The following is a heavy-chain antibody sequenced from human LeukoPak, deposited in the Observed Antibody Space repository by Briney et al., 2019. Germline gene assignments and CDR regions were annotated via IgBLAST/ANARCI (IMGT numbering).Heavy chain of an antibody. J-gene: IGHJ4*02. CDR3: ARQPRGYSYGLLYYFDY. CDR2: IYSGGST. CDR1: GFTVSSNY. D-gene: IGHD5-18*01. Sequence: SGGSLRLSCAASGFTVSSNYMSWVRQAPGKGLEWVSVIYSGGSTYYADSVKGRFTISRDNSKNTLYLQMNSLRAEDTAVYCCARQPRGYSYGLLYYFDYWGQGTLVTVSS. V-gene: IGHV3-53*01.